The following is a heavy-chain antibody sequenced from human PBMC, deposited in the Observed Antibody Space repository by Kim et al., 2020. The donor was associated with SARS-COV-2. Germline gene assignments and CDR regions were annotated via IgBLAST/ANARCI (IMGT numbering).Heavy chain of an antibody. D-gene: IGHD3-22*01. Sequence: LKSRVTISVDTSKTQFSLKLSSVTAADTAVYYCARGRGRYYYDSSIHSDYWGQGTLVTVSS. CDR3: ARGRGRYYYDSSIHSDY. V-gene: IGHV4-34*01. J-gene: IGHJ4*02.